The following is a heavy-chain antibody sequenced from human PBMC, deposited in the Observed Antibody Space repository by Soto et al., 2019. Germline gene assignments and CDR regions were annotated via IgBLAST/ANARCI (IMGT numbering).Heavy chain of an antibody. Sequence: PGGSLRLPVQPLGSPSVGSRCTGSAKLQERGWWVSRIDPDGSDTTYADSVKSRFTISRDNAKNTVYLQMSSLRAEDTALYYCATMAGTYPYWGQGTLVTVSS. CDR1: GSPSVGSR. V-gene: IGHV3-74*01. CDR2: IDPDGSDT. D-gene: IGHD1-26*01. J-gene: IGHJ4*02. CDR3: ATMAGTYPY.